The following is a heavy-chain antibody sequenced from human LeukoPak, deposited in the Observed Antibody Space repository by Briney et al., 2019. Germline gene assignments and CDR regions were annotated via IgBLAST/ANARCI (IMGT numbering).Heavy chain of an antibody. V-gene: IGHV4-4*07. CDR2: IYTSGST. D-gene: IGHD2-15*01. Sequence: SETLSLICTVSGGSISSYYWSWIRQPAGKGLEWIGRIYTSGSTNYNPSLKSRVTMSVDTSKNQFSLKLSSVTAADTAVYYCARDSAVVGYFDYWGQGTLVTVSS. J-gene: IGHJ4*02. CDR1: GGSISSYY. CDR3: ARDSAVVGYFDY.